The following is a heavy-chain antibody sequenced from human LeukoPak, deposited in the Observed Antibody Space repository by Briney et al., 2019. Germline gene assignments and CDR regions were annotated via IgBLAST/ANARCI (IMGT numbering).Heavy chain of an antibody. Sequence: PGGSLRLSCAASGFTFSSYSMNWVRQAPGKGLEWVSSISSNSSYIDYADSVKGRFTISRDNAKNSLYLQMNSLRAEDTGVYYCAREGTIFGVVISRGFDYWGQGTLVTVSS. J-gene: IGHJ4*02. D-gene: IGHD3-3*01. CDR1: GFTFSSYS. CDR2: ISSNSSYI. CDR3: AREGTIFGVVISRGFDY. V-gene: IGHV3-21*01.